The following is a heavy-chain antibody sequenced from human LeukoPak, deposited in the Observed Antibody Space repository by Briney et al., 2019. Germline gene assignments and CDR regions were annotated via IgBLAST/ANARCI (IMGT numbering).Heavy chain of an antibody. J-gene: IGHJ5*02. CDR2: IYYSGST. CDR1: GGSISSYY. Sequence: SETLSLTCTVSGGSISSYYWSWIRQPPGKGLEWIGYIYYSGSTNYNPSLKSRVTISVDTSKNQFSLKLSSVTAADTAVYYCARDKLGSSSWYTAFDPWGQGTLVTVSS. V-gene: IGHV4-59*01. D-gene: IGHD6-13*01. CDR3: ARDKLGSSSWYTAFDP.